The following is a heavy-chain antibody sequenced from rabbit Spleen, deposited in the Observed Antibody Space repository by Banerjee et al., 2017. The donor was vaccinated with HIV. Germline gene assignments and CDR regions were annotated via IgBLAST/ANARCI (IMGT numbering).Heavy chain of an antibody. Sequence: QEHLKESGGGLVQPGGSLKLSCKASGFTLSTTYYMCWVRQAPGKRPEWIACIYVGNGGSTYYASWAKGRFTISKTSSTTVTLQMTSLTAADTATYFCARGGDMWYTYFILWGQGTLVTVS. CDR1: GFTLSTTYY. V-gene: IGHV1S45*01. CDR2: IYVGNGGST. J-gene: IGHJ4*01. CDR3: ARGGDMWYTYFIL. D-gene: IGHD2-1*01.